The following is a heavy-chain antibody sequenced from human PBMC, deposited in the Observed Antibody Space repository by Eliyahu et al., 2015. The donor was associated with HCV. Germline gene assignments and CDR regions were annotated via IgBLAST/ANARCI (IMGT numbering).Heavy chain of an antibody. J-gene: IGHJ4*02. CDR3: AKIAGKWELLRGSDY. V-gene: IGHV3-30*18. Sequence: QVQLVESGGGVVQPGRSLRLSCAASGFTFSSYGMHWVRQAPGKGLEWVAVISYDGSNKYYADSVKGRFTISRDNSKNTLYLQMNSLRAEDTAVYYCAKIAGKWELLRGSDYWGQGTLVTVSS. CDR2: ISYDGSNK. CDR1: GFTFSSYG. D-gene: IGHD1-26*01.